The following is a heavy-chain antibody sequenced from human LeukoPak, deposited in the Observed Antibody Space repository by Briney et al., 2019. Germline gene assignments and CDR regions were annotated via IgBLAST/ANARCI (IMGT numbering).Heavy chain of an antibody. CDR1: GDSISSSDYY. CDR2: IYYSASASACAST. Sequence: SETLFLTCTVSGDSISSSDYYWGWIRQPPGKGLEWIGIIYYSASASACASTYYNPSLKSRVTIFGDTSKNQFSLKVNSVTAADTAVYYCARPDEKWEVEDWGQGTLVTVSS. CDR3: ARPDEKWEVED. J-gene: IGHJ4*02. D-gene: IGHD1-26*01. V-gene: IGHV4-39*01.